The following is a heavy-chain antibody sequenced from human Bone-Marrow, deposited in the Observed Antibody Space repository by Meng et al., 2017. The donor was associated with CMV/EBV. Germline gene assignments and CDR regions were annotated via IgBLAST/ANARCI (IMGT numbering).Heavy chain of an antibody. Sequence: SETLSLTCTVSGYSFSSGYYWGWIRQPPGKGLEWIGSIYHSGSTCYNPPLKSRVTISVDTSKNQFSLKLSSVTAADTAVYYCARVGYAVRGGDWFDPWGQGTLVTVSS. J-gene: IGHJ5*02. D-gene: IGHD3-10*01. CDR2: IYHSGST. CDR3: ARVGYAVRGGDWFDP. CDR1: GYSFSSGYY. V-gene: IGHV4-38-2*02.